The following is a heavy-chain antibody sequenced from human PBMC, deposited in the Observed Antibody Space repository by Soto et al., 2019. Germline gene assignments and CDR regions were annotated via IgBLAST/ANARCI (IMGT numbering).Heavy chain of an antibody. Sequence: GASLKISCTASGFTFGDYAMSWFRQAPGKGLEWVGFIRSKAYGGTTEYAASVKGRFTISRDDSKSIAYLQMNSLKTEDTAVYYCTRVGSTRSAWFDPWGQGTLVTVSS. D-gene: IGHD2-2*01. CDR2: IRSKAYGGTT. CDR3: TRVGSTRSAWFDP. V-gene: IGHV3-49*03. J-gene: IGHJ5*02. CDR1: GFTFGDYA.